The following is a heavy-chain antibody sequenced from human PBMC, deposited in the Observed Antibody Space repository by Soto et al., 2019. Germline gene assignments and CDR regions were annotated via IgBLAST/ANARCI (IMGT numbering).Heavy chain of an antibody. CDR3: ERVKRGGGSFDI. Sequence: SQTLSLTCAISGDSVSNNIAAWNRIRQSPSRGLEWLGRTYYRSKWYNGYALSVKSRLIINPDTSRNQFSLHLNSVTPEDTAVYYCERVKRGGGSFDIWGQGTRVTFPS. CDR2: TYYRSKWYN. D-gene: IGHD3-16*01. V-gene: IGHV6-1*01. J-gene: IGHJ3*02. CDR1: GDSVSNNIAA.